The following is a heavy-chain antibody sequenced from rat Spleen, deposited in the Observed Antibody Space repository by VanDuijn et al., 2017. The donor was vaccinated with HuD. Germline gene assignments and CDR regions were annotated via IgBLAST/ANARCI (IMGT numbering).Heavy chain of an antibody. V-gene: IGHV5-31*01. CDR1: GITFNNYW. CDR2: ISNAGDT. J-gene: IGHJ2*01. Sequence: EVELVESGGGLVQPGRSLKLSCVASGITFNNYWMTWIRQAPGKGLEWVASISNAGDTYYPDSVKGRFSISRENAKSTTYLHMNSLRSEDTATYYCSPLPGHNLDYWGQGVMVTVSS. D-gene: IGHD1-4*01. CDR3: SPLPGHNLDY.